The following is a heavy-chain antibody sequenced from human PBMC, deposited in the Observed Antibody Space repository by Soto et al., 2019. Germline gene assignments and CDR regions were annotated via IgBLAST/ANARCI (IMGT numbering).Heavy chain of an antibody. V-gene: IGHV3-30*18. D-gene: IGHD3-22*01. CDR1: GFTFSSYG. CDR2: ISYDGSNK. Sequence: QVQLVESGGGVVQPGRSLRLSCAASGFTFSSYGMHWVRQAPGKGLEWVAVISYDGSNKYYADSVKGRFTISRDNSKNTLYLQMNSLRAEDTAVYYCAKDRESSGYYYDYWGQGTLVTVSS. CDR3: AKDRESSGYYYDY. J-gene: IGHJ4*02.